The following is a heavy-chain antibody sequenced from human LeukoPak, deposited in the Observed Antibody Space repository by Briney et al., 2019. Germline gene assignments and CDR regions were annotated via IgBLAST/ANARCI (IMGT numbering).Heavy chain of an antibody. Sequence: SETLSLTCTVSGGSVSSGSYYWSWIRQPPGKGLEWIGYIYYSGSTNYNPSLKSRVTISVDTSKNQFSLKLSSVTAADTAVYYCARRNRSHSSDYWGQGTLVTVSS. J-gene: IGHJ4*02. CDR2: IYYSGST. V-gene: IGHV4-61*01. CDR1: GGSVSSGSYY. CDR3: ARRNRSHSSDY. D-gene: IGHD2-15*01.